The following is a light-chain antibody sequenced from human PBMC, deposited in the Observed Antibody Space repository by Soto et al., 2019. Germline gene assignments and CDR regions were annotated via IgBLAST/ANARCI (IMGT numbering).Light chain of an antibody. J-gene: IGLJ3*02. V-gene: IGLV1-47*02. CDR1: RSNIGSTY. CDR2: NNN. CDR3: ATWDDSLRGHWV. Sequence: QAVVTQPPSASGTPGQTVTISCSGSRSNIGSTYVCWYQQVPGTAPKLLICNNNRRPSGVPDRFSGSTSGTSASLAISGLRSEDEGDYYCATWDDSLRGHWVFGGGTKLTVL.